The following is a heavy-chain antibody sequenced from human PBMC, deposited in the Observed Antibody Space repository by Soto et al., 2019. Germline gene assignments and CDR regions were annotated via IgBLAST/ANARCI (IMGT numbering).Heavy chain of an antibody. J-gene: IGHJ4*02. CDR2: IYWNDDK. CDR3: AHRPPEYPVVTAARFDY. D-gene: IGHD2-21*02. V-gene: IGHV2-5*01. Sequence: SGPTLVKPTQTLTLTCTFSGFSLSTSGVGVGWIRQPPGKALEWLALIYWNDDKRYSPSLKSRLTITKDTSKNQVVLTMTNMDPVDTATYYCAHRPPEYPVVTAARFDYWGQGTLVTVSS. CDR1: GFSLSTSGVG.